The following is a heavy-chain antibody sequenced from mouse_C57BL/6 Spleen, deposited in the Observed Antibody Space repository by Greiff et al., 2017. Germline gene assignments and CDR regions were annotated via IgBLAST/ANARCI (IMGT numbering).Heavy chain of an antibody. D-gene: IGHD2-4*01. V-gene: IGHV1-82*01. CDR3: ANIYYDYGDYAMDY. J-gene: IGHJ4*01. CDR2: IYPGDGDT. Sequence: QVQLKESGPELVKPGASVTISCKASGYAFSSSWMNWVKQRPGKGLEWIGRIYPGDGDTNYNGKFKGKATLTADKSSSTAYMQLSSLTSEDSAVYFCANIYYDYGDYAMDYWGQGTSVTVSS. CDR1: GYAFSSSW.